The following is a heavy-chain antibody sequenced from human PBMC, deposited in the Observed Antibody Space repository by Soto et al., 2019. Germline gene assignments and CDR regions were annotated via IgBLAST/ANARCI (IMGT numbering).Heavy chain of an antibody. D-gene: IGHD3-22*01. J-gene: IGHJ4*02. V-gene: IGHV3-23*01. CDR1: GFRFSSYA. Sequence: PGGSLRLSCAASGFRFSSYAMSWVRQAPRKGLEWVSIVSGSGGFTYYADSVKGRFTVSRDNSKNTLYLQMNSLRAEDTAVYYCAKVGEEDFYDSSGYFDFWGQGTLVTVSS. CDR2: VSGSGGFT. CDR3: AKVGEEDFYDSSGYFDF.